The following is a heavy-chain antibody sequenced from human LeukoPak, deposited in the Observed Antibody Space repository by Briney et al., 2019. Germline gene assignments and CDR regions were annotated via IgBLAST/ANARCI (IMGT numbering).Heavy chain of an antibody. CDR3: AKDPIAVAGPVYFDY. Sequence: GGSLRLSCAASGFTFSSFAMSWVRQAPGKGLEWVSGISGSGGRIYYSDSVKGRFTISRDNSKSTLYLQMNSLRAEDTAVYYCAKDPIAVAGPVYFDYWGQGTLVTVSP. V-gene: IGHV3-23*01. D-gene: IGHD6-19*01. J-gene: IGHJ4*02. CDR1: GFTFSSFA. CDR2: ISGSGGRI.